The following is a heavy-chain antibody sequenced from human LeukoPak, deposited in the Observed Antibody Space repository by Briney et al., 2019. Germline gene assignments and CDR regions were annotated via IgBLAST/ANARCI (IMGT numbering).Heavy chain of an antibody. CDR3: ARDSRAGYFDY. J-gene: IGHJ4*02. Sequence: GGSLRLSCAASGLTFSNFWMHWVRQAPGKGLVWVSRINTDGSTTDYADSVKGRFTISRDSAKNTLYLQMNSLRAEDTAVYYCARDSRAGYFDYWGQGTLVTVSS. V-gene: IGHV3-74*01. CDR1: GLTFSNFW. CDR2: INTDGSTT.